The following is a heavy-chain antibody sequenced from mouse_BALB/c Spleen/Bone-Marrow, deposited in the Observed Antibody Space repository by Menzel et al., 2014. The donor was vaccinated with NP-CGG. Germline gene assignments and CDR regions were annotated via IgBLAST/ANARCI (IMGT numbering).Heavy chain of an antibody. D-gene: IGHD1-1*01. CDR2: INPYNGAT. J-gene: IGHJ4*01. CDR1: GYSFTGYY. Sequence: EVQLQQSGPELVKPGASVKISCKSSGYSFTGYYMHWVKQSHVKGLEWIGRINPYNGATSDNQNFKDKASLTVDKSSSTAYMELLSLTSEDSAVYYCARSYGSPYYYAMDYWGQGTSVTISS. V-gene: IGHV1-31*01. CDR3: ARSYGSPYYYAMDY.